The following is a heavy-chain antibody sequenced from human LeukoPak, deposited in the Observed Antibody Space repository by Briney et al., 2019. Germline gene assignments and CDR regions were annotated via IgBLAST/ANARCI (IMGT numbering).Heavy chain of an antibody. V-gene: IGHV1-69*05. CDR1: GGTFSSYA. CDR3: ALEGYFDWLY. Sequence: ASVKVSCKASGGTFSSYAISWVRQAPGQGLEWMGGIIPIFGTANYAQKFQGRVTMTRNTSISTAYMELSSLRSEDTAVYYCALEGYFDWLYWSQGTLVTVSS. J-gene: IGHJ4*02. D-gene: IGHD3-9*01. CDR2: IIPIFGTA.